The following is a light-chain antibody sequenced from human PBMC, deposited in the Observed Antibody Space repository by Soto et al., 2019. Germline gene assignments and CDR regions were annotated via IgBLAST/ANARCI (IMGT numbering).Light chain of an antibody. V-gene: IGKV3-20*01. Sequence: EIVLTQSPGTLSLSPGERATLSCRASQSVGSTFLAWYQQKPGQAPRLLIYGVSTRATGIPDRFSGSWSGTDFTPSISRLEPEDFAVYYCGQFVSSPPRTFGQGTKVDLK. CDR3: GQFVSSPPRT. CDR2: GVS. CDR1: QSVGSTF. J-gene: IGKJ1*01.